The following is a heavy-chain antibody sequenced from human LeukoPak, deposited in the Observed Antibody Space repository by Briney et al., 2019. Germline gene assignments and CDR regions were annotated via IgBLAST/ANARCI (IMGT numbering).Heavy chain of an antibody. CDR2: IYTSGST. Sequence: PSETLSLTCTVSGGSISSGSYYWSWIRQPAGKGLEWIGRIYTSGSTNYNPSLKSRVTISVDTPKNQFSLKLSSVTAADTAVYYCARGAPLVQFDWLLHWFDPWGQGTLVTVSS. J-gene: IGHJ5*02. V-gene: IGHV4-61*02. CDR3: ARGAPLVQFDWLLHWFDP. D-gene: IGHD3-9*01. CDR1: GGSISSGSYY.